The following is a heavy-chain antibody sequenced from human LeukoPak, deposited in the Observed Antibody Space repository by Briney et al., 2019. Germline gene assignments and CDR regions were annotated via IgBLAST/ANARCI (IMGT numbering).Heavy chain of an antibody. J-gene: IGHJ5*02. V-gene: IGHV4-38-2*01. CDR3: ARHYYDFWSGYYSPNWFDP. CDR1: GYSISSGYY. D-gene: IGHD3-3*01. Sequence: SETLSLTCDVSGYSISSGYYWGWIRQPPGKGLGWIGSIYHSGTTYYNPSLKSRVTISVDTSKNQFSLKLSSVTAADTAVYYCARHYYDFWSGYYSPNWFDPWGQGTLVTVSS. CDR2: IYHSGTT.